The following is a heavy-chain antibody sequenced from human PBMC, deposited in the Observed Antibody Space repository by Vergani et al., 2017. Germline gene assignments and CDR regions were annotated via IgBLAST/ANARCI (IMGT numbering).Heavy chain of an antibody. CDR1: GDSVSSNSAA. Sequence: QVQLQQSGPGLVKPSQTLSLTCAISGDSVSSNSAAWNWIRQSPSRGLEWLGRTYYRSKWYNDYAVSVKSRITINPDTSKNQFSLQLNSVTPEDTAVYYCARDYAHYYDSSGYDSCMDVWGKGTTVTVSS. V-gene: IGHV6-1*01. J-gene: IGHJ6*03. CDR3: ARDYAHYYDSSGYDSCMDV. D-gene: IGHD3-22*01. CDR2: TYYRSKWYN.